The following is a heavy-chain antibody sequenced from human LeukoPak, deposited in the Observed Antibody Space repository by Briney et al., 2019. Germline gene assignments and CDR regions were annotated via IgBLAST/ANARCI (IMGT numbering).Heavy chain of an antibody. CDR1: GGSISTYY. J-gene: IGHJ4*02. V-gene: IGHV4-59*01. D-gene: IGHD2-15*01. CDR2: IYYSGST. CDR3: ARGVVVGYKYYFDY. Sequence: NTSETLSLTCTVSGGSISTYYWNWIRQPPGKGLEWIGNIYYSGSTNYNPSLKSRVTISVDTSKNQFSLKLSSVTAADTAVYYCARGVVVGYKYYFDYWGQGTLVTVSS.